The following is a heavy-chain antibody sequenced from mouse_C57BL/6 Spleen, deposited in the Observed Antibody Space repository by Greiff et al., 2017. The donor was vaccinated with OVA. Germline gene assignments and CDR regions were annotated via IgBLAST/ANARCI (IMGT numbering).Heavy chain of an antibody. CDR3: AREGDALDY. CDR2: IYPSDSET. J-gene: IGHJ2*01. V-gene: IGHV1-61*01. Sequence: QVQLQQSGAELVRPGSSVKLSCKASGYTFTSYWMDWVKQRPGQGLAWIGNIYPSDSETHYNQKFKDKATLTVDKSSSTAYMQLSSLTSEDSAVYDCAREGDALDYWGQGATLTVSS. D-gene: IGHD2-13*01. CDR1: GYTFTSYW.